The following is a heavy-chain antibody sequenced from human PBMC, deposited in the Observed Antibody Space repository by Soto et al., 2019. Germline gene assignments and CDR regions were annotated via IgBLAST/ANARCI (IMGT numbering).Heavy chain of an antibody. V-gene: IGHV4-4*07. CDR1: GGSISNSY. CDR3: ARASVGPPGGGSWIMPFDY. J-gene: IGHJ4*02. CDR2: IYTGGST. Sequence: SETLSLTCTVSGGSISNSYWSWIRQPAGKGLEWIGRIYTGGSTNYNPSLKSRVTMSTDTSKNQFSLRLTSVTAADTAVYYCARASVGPPGGGSWIMPFDYWGQGALVTVSS. D-gene: IGHD2-15*01.